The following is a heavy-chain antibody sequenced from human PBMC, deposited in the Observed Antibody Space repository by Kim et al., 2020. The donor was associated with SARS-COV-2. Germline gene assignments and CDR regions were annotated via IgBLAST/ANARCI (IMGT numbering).Heavy chain of an antibody. CDR2: ISNSGSTT. J-gene: IGHJ5*02. D-gene: IGHD6-19*01. CDR1: GFTFSDYY. CDR3: VREDSSKDHGRFDP. Sequence: GGSLRLSCAASGFTFSDYYMSWVRQAPGKGLEWISYISNSGSTTYNADSVKGRFTISRDNAQSSLYLQMNSLRADDTAVYFCVREDSSKDHGRFDPWGQGTLVTVSS. V-gene: IGHV3-11*01.